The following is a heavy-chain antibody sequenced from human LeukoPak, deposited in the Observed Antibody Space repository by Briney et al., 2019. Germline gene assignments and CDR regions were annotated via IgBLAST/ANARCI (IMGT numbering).Heavy chain of an antibody. CDR1: GYTFTSYG. CDR2: ISAYNGNT. J-gene: IGHJ6*02. CDR3: ARGGVGAGTYYYYYYGMDV. V-gene: IGHV1-18*01. D-gene: IGHD1-26*01. Sequence: GASVKVSCKASGYTFTSYGISWVRQAPGQGLEWMGWISAYNGNTNYAQKFQGRVTMTRNTSISTAYMELSSLRSEHTAVYYCARGGVGAGTYYYYYYGMDVWGQGTTVTVSS.